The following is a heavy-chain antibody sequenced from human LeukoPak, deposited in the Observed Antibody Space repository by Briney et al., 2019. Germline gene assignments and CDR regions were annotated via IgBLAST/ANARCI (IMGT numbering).Heavy chain of an antibody. V-gene: IGHV4-59*01. D-gene: IGHD3-10*01. J-gene: IGHJ4*02. CDR3: ARGTYGSGSHYFDY. CDR2: IYYSGST. CDR1: GGSISSYY. Sequence: PSETLSLTCTVSGGSISSYYWSWIRQPPGKGLEWIGYIYYSGSTNYNPSLKSRVTISVDTSKNQFSLKLSSVTAADTAVYYCARGTYGSGSHYFDYWGQGTLVTVSS.